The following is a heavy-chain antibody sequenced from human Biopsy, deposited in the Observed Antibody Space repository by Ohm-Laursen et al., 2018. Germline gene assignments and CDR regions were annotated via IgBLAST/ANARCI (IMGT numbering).Heavy chain of an antibody. CDR3: AKDVRVKVQLDGMDV. D-gene: IGHD1-1*01. CDR2: ISWHSGSR. CDR1: GFTFDDYA. Sequence: SLRLSCAASGFTFDDYAMHWVRQAPGKGLEWVSGISWHSGSRGYADSVKGRFTISRDNAKRLLYLQMNSLRAEDTALYYCAKDVRVKVQLDGMDVWGQGTTVTVSS. V-gene: IGHV3-9*01. J-gene: IGHJ6*02.